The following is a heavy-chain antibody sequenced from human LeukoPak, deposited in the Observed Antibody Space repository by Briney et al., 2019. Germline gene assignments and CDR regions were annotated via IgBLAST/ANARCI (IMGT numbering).Heavy chain of an antibody. D-gene: IGHD3-10*01. V-gene: IGHV1-8*01. CDR3: ARAYGSGSYVRDY. Sequence: ASVKVSCTASGYPFSNYDINWVRQAPGQGLEWMGWMNPKSGNTGYGQKFQGRVTMTRVTSITTAYMELRSLRSDDTAVYYCARAYGSGSYVRDYWGQGTLVTVSS. J-gene: IGHJ4*02. CDR1: GYPFSNYD. CDR2: MNPKSGNT.